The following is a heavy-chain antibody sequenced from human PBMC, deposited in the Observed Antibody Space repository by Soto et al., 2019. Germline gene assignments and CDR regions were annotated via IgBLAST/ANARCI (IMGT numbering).Heavy chain of an antibody. D-gene: IGHD3-9*01. J-gene: IGHJ5*02. CDR2: IIPIFGTA. V-gene: IGHV1-69*13. Sequence: SVKVSCKASGGTFSSYATSWVRQAPGQGLGWMGGIIPIFGTANYAQKFQGRVTITADESTSTAYMELSSLRSEDTAVYYCAREYYDILATGWFDPWGQGTLVTVSS. CDR3: AREYYDILATGWFDP. CDR1: GGTFSSYA.